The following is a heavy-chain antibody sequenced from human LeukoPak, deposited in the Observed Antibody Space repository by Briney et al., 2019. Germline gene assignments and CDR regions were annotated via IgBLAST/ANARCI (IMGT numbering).Heavy chain of an antibody. D-gene: IGHD4-23*01. CDR1: GYTFTSYY. J-gene: IGHJ6*02. Sequence: ASVKVSCKASGYTFTSYYMHWVRQAPGQGLEWMGLINPSGGSTSYAQKFQGRVTMTRDTSTSTVYMELSSLRSEDTAVYYCARERVGWTTVVTRGMDVWGQGTTVTVSS. CDR3: ARERVGWTTVVTRGMDV. CDR2: INPSGGST. V-gene: IGHV1-46*01.